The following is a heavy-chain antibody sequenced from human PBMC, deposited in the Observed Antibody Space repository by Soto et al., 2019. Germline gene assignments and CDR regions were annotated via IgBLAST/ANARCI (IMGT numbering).Heavy chain of an antibody. CDR2: INAGNGNT. Sequence: ASVKVSCKASGYTFTSYAMHWVRQAPGQRLEWMGWINAGNGNTKYSQKFQGRVTTTRDTSASTAYMELSSLRSEDTAVYYCARDFTYGDYALEAFDIWGQGTMVNVS. D-gene: IGHD4-17*01. J-gene: IGHJ3*02. V-gene: IGHV1-3*01. CDR3: ARDFTYGDYALEAFDI. CDR1: GYTFTSYA.